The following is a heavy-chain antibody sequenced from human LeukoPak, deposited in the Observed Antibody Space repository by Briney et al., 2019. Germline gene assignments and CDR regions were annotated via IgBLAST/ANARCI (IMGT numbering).Heavy chain of an antibody. J-gene: IGHJ4*02. CDR1: GGSISSYY. Sequence: SETLSLTCTVSGGSISSYYWSWIRQPPGKGLECIGYIYYSGSTNYNPSLKSRVTISVDTSKNQFSLKLSSVTAADTAVYYCARGRVDYYGSGSYFDYWGQGTLVTVSS. CDR2: IYYSGST. D-gene: IGHD3-10*01. V-gene: IGHV4-59*01. CDR3: ARGRVDYYGSGSYFDY.